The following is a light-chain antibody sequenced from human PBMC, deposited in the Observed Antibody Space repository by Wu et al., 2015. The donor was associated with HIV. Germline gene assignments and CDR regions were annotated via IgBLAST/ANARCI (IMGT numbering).Light chain of an antibody. V-gene: IGKV3-11*01. Sequence: TVLTQSPATLSLSPGERATLSCRASQSVGSYLAWYQQRPGQSPRFLIYDASNRATGIPARFSGSGSGTDFTLTISSLESEDSAVYYCQQSRTWPLTLGPGTKVXI. J-gene: IGKJ3*01. CDR2: DAS. CDR3: QQSRTWPLT. CDR1: QSVGSY.